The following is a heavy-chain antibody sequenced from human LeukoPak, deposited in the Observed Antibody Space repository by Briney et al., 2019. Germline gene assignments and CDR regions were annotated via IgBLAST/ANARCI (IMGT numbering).Heavy chain of an antibody. D-gene: IGHD2-21*02. V-gene: IGHV3-15*01. CDR3: ATVRDRGGSLDY. CDR1: GFTFSIAW. CDR2: IKTKAEGETT. Sequence: PGGSLRLSCAASGFTFSIAWMTWVRQAPGKGLEWVGRIKTKAEGETTDYAAPVKGIFTISRDDSKDTMFLQMDSLKSEDTAVYYCATVRDRGGSLDYWGQGTLVTVSS. J-gene: IGHJ4*02.